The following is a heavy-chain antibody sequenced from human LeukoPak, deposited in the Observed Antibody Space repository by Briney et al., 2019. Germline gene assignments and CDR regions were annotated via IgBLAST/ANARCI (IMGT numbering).Heavy chain of an antibody. J-gene: IGHJ4*02. CDR3: ATDRGWRTSGYYLYYFEY. V-gene: IGHV3-7*01. Sequence: GGSLRLSCAASGFIFTNYFMSWVRQAPGKGLEWVASIKHDGSEKCYVDSVRGRFTISRDNTMNSLYLQMSSLRAENTAVYYCATDRGWRTSGYYLYYFEYWGQGTLVTFSS. CDR2: IKHDGSEK. CDR1: GFIFTNYF. D-gene: IGHD3-3*01.